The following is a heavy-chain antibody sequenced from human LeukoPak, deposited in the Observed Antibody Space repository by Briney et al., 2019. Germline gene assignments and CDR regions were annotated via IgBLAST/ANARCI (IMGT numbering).Heavy chain of an antibody. J-gene: IGHJ5*02. Sequence: PSETLSLTCAVYGGSFSGYYWSWLRQPPGKGLEWIGEINHSGSTNYNPSLKSRVTISVDTSKNQFSLKLSSVAAADTAVYYCARVIVVVPAAYLLYSSSRRNWFDPWGQGTLVTVSS. CDR3: ARVIVVVPAAYLLYSSSRRNWFDP. CDR1: GGSFSGYY. CDR2: INHSGST. V-gene: IGHV4-34*01. D-gene: IGHD2-2*01.